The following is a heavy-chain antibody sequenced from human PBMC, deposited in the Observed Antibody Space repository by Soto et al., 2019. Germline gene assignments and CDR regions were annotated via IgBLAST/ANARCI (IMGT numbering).Heavy chain of an antibody. CDR2: IYYSGST. CDR3: AREVRKYGDWYCDL. V-gene: IGHV4-31*03. CDR1: GGSISSGGYY. Sequence: QVQLQESGPGLVKPSQTLSLTCTVSGGSISSGGYYWSWIRQHPGKGLEWIGYIYYSGSTYYNPSLKSRVTISVDTSKNQFSLKLSSVTAADTAVYYCAREVRKYGDWYCDLWGRGTLVTVSS. D-gene: IGHD4-17*01. J-gene: IGHJ2*01.